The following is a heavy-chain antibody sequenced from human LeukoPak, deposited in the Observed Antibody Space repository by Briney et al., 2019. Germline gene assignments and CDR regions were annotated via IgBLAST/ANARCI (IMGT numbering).Heavy chain of an antibody. V-gene: IGHV3-7*04. J-gene: IGHJ5*02. D-gene: IGHD6-19*01. CDR2: IKQDGSEK. Sequence: GGSLRLSCAASGFNFDHYWMTWVRQAPGKGLEWVANIKQDGSEKVYLDSMKGRFTISRDNSRDSLYLQMNSLRPEDTAVYYCARDPGSGWWGGLDLWGQGTLVTVSS. CDR1: GFNFDHYW. CDR3: ARDPGSGWWGGLDL.